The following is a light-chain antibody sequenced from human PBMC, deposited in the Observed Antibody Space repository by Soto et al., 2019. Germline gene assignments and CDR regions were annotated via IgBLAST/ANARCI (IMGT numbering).Light chain of an antibody. J-gene: IGKJ2*01. Sequence: DIQMTQSPSSLPASVGDRVTITCRASQSIRSYLNWYHQKPGKTPQLLIYGASNLQSGAPSRFTGSGSGTHFTLTISSLQPEDFATYYCQQSYTTPYTFGQGTKLEIK. CDR2: GAS. V-gene: IGKV1-39*01. CDR3: QQSYTTPYT. CDR1: QSIRSY.